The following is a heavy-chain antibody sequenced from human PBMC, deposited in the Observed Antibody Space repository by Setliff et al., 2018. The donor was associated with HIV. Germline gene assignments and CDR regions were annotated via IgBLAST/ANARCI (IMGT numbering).Heavy chain of an antibody. D-gene: IGHD3-22*01. J-gene: IGHJ4*02. CDR3: ASLYYYDSSSPDY. Sequence: GGSLRLSCAASGISFSYYSMNWVRQAPGKGLEWVSYISRSSTSVSYADSVKGRFTISRDNAKNSLYLQMNSLRAEDTAVYYCASLYYYDSSSPDYWGQGTMVTVSS. CDR1: GISFSYYS. CDR2: ISRSSTSV. V-gene: IGHV3-48*01.